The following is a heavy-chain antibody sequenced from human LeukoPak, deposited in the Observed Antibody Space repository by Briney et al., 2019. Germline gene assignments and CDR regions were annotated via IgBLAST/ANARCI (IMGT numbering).Heavy chain of an antibody. CDR3: ANRLNNAFEM. J-gene: IGHJ3*02. V-gene: IGHV3-30*18. CDR2: ISTDVSHR. Sequence: GGSLRLSCAASGFTFSQYDMHWVRQAPGKGLEWVAVISTDVSHRYYADHVEGRFTISRDNSRNTMYLQMNSLRPEDTAIYYCANRLNNAFEMWGQGTMVTVFS. CDR1: GFTFSQYD. D-gene: IGHD2/OR15-2a*01.